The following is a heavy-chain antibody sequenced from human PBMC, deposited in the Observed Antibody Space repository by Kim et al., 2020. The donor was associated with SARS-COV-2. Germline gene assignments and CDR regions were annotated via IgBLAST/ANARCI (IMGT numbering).Heavy chain of an antibody. CDR3: AKDRGYLLFFDY. Sequence: GGSLRLSCAASGFTFSSYGLHWVRQAPGKGLEWVAVISYDGSNKYYADSVKGRFTISRDNSKNTLYLQMNSLRAEDTAVYYCAKDRGYLLFFDYWGQGTL. D-gene: IGHD2-15*01. CDR2: ISYDGSNK. V-gene: IGHV3-30*18. J-gene: IGHJ4*02. CDR1: GFTFSSYG.